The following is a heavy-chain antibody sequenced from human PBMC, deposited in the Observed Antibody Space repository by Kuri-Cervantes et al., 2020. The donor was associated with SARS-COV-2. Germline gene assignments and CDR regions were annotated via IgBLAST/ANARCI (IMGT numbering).Heavy chain of an antibody. J-gene: IGHJ4*02. D-gene: IGHD6-19*01. CDR1: GGSISSSSYY. Sequence: SETLSLTCTVSGGSISSSSYYWSWIRQPAGKGLEWIGYIYTSGSTNYNPSLKSRVTISVDTSKNQFSLKLSSVTAADTAVYYCARGGGSSGWFDYWGQGTLVTVSS. V-gene: IGHV4-61*09. CDR2: IYTSGST. CDR3: ARGGGSSGWFDY.